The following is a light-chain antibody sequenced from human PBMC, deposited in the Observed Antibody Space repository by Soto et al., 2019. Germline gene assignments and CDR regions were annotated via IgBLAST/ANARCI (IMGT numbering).Light chain of an antibody. CDR1: SSDVGGYNY. J-gene: IGLJ1*01. CDR3: SSYTSSSTKV. V-gene: IGLV2-14*01. Sequence: QSALTQPASVSGSPGQSSTSSCTGTSSDVGGYNYVSWYQQHPGKVPKLIIYEVSIRPSGVSNRFSGSKSGNTASLTISGLQAEDEADYYCSSYTSSSTKVFGTGTKVTVL. CDR2: EVS.